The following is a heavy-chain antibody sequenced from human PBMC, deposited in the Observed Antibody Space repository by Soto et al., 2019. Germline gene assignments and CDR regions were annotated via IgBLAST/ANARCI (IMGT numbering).Heavy chain of an antibody. CDR3: AKLGSGYYTGLYFDY. V-gene: IGHV3-7*03. Sequence: GWSLRLACAASGFTFGDYWMSWVRQPPGKGLEWVAHMKKDGSEKYYVDSVKGRFTVSRDNTKNSLYLQMNSLRAEDTAVYYCAKLGSGYYTGLYFDYWGPGTLVTVSS. CDR2: MKKDGSEK. D-gene: IGHD3-3*01. CDR1: GFTFGDYW. J-gene: IGHJ4*02.